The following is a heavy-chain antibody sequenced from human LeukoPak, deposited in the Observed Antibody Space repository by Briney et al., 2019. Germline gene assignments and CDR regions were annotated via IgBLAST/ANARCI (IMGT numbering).Heavy chain of an antibody. CDR3: ARETGIAVAGIVPFDY. CDR1: GXSISSYY. V-gene: IGHV4-4*07. J-gene: IGHJ4*02. D-gene: IGHD6-19*01. Sequence: SETLSLTCTVSGXSISSYYWSWIRQPAGKGLEWIGRIYTSGSTNYNPSLKSRVTMSVDTSKNQFSLKLSSVTAADTAVYHCARETGIAVAGIVPFDYWGQGTLVTVSS. CDR2: IYTSGST.